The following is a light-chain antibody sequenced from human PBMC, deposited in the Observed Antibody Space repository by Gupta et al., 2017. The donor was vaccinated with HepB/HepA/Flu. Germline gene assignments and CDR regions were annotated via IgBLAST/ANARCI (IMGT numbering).Light chain of an antibody. J-gene: IGKJ1*01. Sequence: DIQMTQSPSSLSASVGDRVTIACRASQRISNYLNWYQQKPGKAPKLVIYETSALQSGVPSRFSGSGSGTDFTLTIDCLQPEDFATYYCQQSDNYPWTFGQGTKVEI. CDR2: ETS. CDR1: QRISNY. CDR3: QQSDNYPWT. V-gene: IGKV1-39*01.